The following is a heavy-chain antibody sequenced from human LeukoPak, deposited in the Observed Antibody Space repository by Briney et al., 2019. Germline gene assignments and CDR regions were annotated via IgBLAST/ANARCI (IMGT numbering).Heavy chain of an antibody. J-gene: IGHJ4*02. D-gene: IGHD6-13*01. Sequence: TSETLSLTCTVSDGSISGFYWSWIRQPPGEGLEWIGYIHYRGSPSYNPALKSRATISVDTSKSQFSLKLNSVTAADTAVYYCARMGQQLADYWGQGTLVTVST. V-gene: IGHV4-59*01. CDR1: DGSISGFY. CDR2: IHYRGSP. CDR3: ARMGQQLADY.